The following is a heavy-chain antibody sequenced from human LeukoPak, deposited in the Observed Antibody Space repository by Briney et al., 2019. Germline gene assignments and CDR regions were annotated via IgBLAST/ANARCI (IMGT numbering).Heavy chain of an antibody. D-gene: IGHD3-10*01. J-gene: IGHJ4*02. CDR1: GFTFPTYA. Sequence: GGSLRLSCAASGFTFPTYAMSWFRQAPGKGLEWVAEMSDRGGRRNYAESVKGRFTISRDNSVNILYLQMDNLRAEDTAVYYCANSRALYWGQGTLVTVSS. CDR3: ANSRALY. V-gene: IGHV3-23*01. CDR2: MSDRGGRR.